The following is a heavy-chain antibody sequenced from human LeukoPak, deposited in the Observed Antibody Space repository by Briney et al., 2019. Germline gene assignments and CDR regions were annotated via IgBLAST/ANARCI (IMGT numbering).Heavy chain of an antibody. CDR2: IYTSGST. Sequence: SETLSLTCTVSGGSISSYYWSWIRQPAGKGLEWIGRIYTSGSTNYNPSLKSRVTMSVDTSKNQFSLKLSSVTAADTAVYYCRRDMVQGVIISPYNWFDPWGQGTLVTVSS. V-gene: IGHV4-4*07. J-gene: IGHJ5*02. CDR3: RRDMVQGVIISPYNWFDP. CDR1: GGSISSYY. D-gene: IGHD3-10*01.